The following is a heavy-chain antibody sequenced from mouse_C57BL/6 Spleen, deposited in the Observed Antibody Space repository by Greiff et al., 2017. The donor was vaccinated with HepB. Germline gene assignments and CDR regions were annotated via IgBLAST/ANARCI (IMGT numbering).Heavy chain of an antibody. J-gene: IGHJ1*03. Sequence: QVQLQQPGTELVKPGASVKLSCKASGYTFTSYWMHWVKQRPGQGLEWIGNINPSNGGTNYNEKFKSKATLTVDKSSSTAYMQLSSLTSEDSAVYYCARGGFYYGTHWYFDVWGTGTTVTVSS. CDR3: ARGGFYYGTHWYFDV. D-gene: IGHD1-1*01. V-gene: IGHV1-53*01. CDR2: INPSNGGT. CDR1: GYTFTSYW.